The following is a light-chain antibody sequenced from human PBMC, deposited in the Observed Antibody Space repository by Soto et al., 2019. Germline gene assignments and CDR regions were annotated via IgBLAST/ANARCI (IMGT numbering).Light chain of an antibody. Sequence: EIVLTQPPGTLSLSPGESATLSCGASQSVSNNYLAWYQQKPGQAPRLLIYGASNRATGIPDRFSGSGSGTDFTLTISRLEPEDFAVYYCQQYGSSGTFGQGTKVDIK. V-gene: IGKV3-20*01. CDR3: QQYGSSGT. CDR2: GAS. J-gene: IGKJ1*01. CDR1: QSVSNNY.